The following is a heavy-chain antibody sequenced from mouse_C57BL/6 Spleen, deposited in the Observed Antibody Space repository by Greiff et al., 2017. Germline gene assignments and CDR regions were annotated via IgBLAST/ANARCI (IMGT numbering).Heavy chain of an antibody. Sequence: VQLQQPGAELVMPGASVKLSCKASGYTFTSSWMHWVKQRPGQGLEWIGEIDPSDSYTNYNQKFKGKSTLTVDKSSSTAYMQLSSLTSEDSAVYYCSRWYYGSSSLDYWGQGTTLTVSS. CDR1: GYTFTSSW. CDR2: IDPSDSYT. CDR3: SRWYYGSSSLDY. J-gene: IGHJ2*01. V-gene: IGHV1-69*01. D-gene: IGHD1-1*01.